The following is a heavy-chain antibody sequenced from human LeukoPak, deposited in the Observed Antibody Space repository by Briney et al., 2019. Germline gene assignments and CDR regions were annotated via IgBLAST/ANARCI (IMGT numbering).Heavy chain of an antibody. CDR1: GFTFSSYA. V-gene: IGHV3-23*01. J-gene: IGHJ4*02. D-gene: IGHD2/OR15-2a*01. Sequence: GVSLTLSCAASGFTFSSYAMSWVRQAPGKGLEWVLAINSSGGSTYYADSVKGRFTISRDNSKNTVYLQMNSLRAEDTAVYYCATNSSRGVFDYWGQGTLVTVS. CDR2: INSSGGST. CDR3: ATNSSRGVFDY.